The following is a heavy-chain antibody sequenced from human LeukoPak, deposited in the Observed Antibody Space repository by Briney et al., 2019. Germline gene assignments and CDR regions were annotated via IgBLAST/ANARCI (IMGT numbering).Heavy chain of an antibody. Sequence: AASVKVSCKASGGTFSSYAISWVRQAPGQGLEWMGGIIPIFGTANYAQKFQGRVTITADESTSTAYMELSSLRSEDTAVYYCARGGDPYDSSIAFDYWGQGTLVTVSS. V-gene: IGHV1-69*13. CDR1: GGTFSSYA. D-gene: IGHD3-22*01. CDR2: IIPIFGTA. J-gene: IGHJ4*02. CDR3: ARGGDPYDSSIAFDY.